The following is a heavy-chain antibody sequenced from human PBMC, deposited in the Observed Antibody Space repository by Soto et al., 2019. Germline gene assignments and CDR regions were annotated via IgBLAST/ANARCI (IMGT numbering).Heavy chain of an antibody. J-gene: IGHJ4*02. V-gene: IGHV3-30*18. CDR1: GFTFSSYG. Sequence: QVQLVESGGGVVQPGRSLRLSCAASGFTFSSYGMHWVRQAPGKGLEWVAVLSYDGSNKYYADSVKGRFTISRDNSKNTLYLQMNSLRAEDTAVYYCAKGDEGLVVVIPLSVDYWGQGTLVTVSS. CDR2: LSYDGSNK. D-gene: IGHD3-22*01. CDR3: AKGDEGLVVVIPLSVDY.